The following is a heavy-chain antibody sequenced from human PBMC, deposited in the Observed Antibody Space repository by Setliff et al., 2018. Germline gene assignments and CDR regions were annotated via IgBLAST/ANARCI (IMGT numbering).Heavy chain of an antibody. CDR3: ARALLWSGEGRFDP. J-gene: IGHJ5*02. CDR2: IYSSGST. CDR1: GGSISSDY. V-gene: IGHV4-4*08. D-gene: IGHD2-8*02. Sequence: PSETLSLTCTVSGGSISSDYWSWIRQPPGKGLEWIGYIYSSGSTKYNPSLKSRVTISVDTSKNQFSLKLNSVTAADTAIYYCARALLWSGEGRFDPWGQGTLVTVSS.